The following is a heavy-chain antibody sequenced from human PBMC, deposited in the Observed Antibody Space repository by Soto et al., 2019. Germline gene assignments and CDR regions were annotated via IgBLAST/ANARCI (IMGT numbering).Heavy chain of an antibody. D-gene: IGHD1-26*01. CDR1: GASIGSFY. Sequence: QMQLHESGPGLVKPSETLSLTCNVSGASIGSFYWSWIRQSAGKGLEWIGRVYSTGLATYNPALEGRVTISLDRSNNHLSLEWKSVTAADTAVYFCARDLSGTGLDVWGRGTTVSVSS. V-gene: IGHV4-4*07. CDR3: ARDLSGTGLDV. J-gene: IGHJ6*02. CDR2: VYSTGLA.